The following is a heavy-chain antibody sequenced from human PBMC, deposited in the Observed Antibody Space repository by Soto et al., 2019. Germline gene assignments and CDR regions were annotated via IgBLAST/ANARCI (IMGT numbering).Heavy chain of an antibody. Sequence: SETLSLSCTVSVASISRGGYYWGWIRQHPGKGLEWIGFIYYIGTSYYNPSLESRITLSVDTSKNHFSLNLTSVTAADTAVYYCARVLRFFLSDRYYWYFHLSGPSPLVTVSS. CDR1: VASISRGGYY. CDR3: ARVLRFFLSDRYYWYFHL. CDR2: IYYIGTS. J-gene: IGHJ2*01. D-gene: IGHD3-16*02. V-gene: IGHV4-31*03.